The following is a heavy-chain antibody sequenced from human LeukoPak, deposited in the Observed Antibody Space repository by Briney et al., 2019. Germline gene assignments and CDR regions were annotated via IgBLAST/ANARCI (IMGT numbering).Heavy chain of an antibody. V-gene: IGHV4-39*07. CDR1: GGSISSSPYY. Sequence: SETLSLTCTVSGGSISSSPYYWGWIRQPPGKGLEWIGTIYYSGSTYYNPSLRSRVTISVDTSKNQNQFSLKLSTVTAADTAVYYCARGVGGYCSGGSCYSAPNWFDPWGQGTLVTVSS. CDR2: IYYSGST. CDR3: ARGVGGYCSGGSCYSAPNWFDP. J-gene: IGHJ5*02. D-gene: IGHD2-15*01.